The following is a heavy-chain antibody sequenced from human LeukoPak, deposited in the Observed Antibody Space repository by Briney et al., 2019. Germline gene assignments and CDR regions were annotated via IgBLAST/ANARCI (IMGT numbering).Heavy chain of an antibody. CDR3: ARDAAYSNYYWFDP. CDR1: GGTFSSYA. D-gene: IGHD4-11*01. Sequence: GASVKVSCKASGGTFSSYAISWVRQAPGQGLEWMGWINTNTGNPTYAQGFTGRFVFSLDTSVSTAYLQISSLKAEDTAVYYCARDAAYSNYYWFDPWGQGTLVTVSS. V-gene: IGHV7-4-1*02. CDR2: INTNTGNP. J-gene: IGHJ5*02.